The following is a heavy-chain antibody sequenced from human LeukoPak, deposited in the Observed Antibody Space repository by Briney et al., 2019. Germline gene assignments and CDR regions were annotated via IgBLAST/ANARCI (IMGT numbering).Heavy chain of an antibody. CDR1: GASITTYY. Sequence: SETLSLTCTVSGASITTYYWTWIRQPPGKGLEWIGYIYHSGSTNYNPSLKSRVTISLDTPRNQFSLRLSSVTAADTAVYFCAREYSTSSEGDYFDYWGQGSLVTVSS. V-gene: IGHV4-59*01. D-gene: IGHD6-6*01. J-gene: IGHJ4*02. CDR2: IYHSGST. CDR3: AREYSTSSEGDYFDY.